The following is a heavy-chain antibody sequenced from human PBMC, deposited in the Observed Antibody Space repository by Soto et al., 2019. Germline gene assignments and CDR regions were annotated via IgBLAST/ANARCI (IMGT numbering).Heavy chain of an antibody. V-gene: IGHV3-23*01. J-gene: IGHJ6*02. D-gene: IGHD3-22*01. CDR1: GFTFSSYA. Sequence: GGSLRLSCAASGFTFSSYAMSWVRQAPGKGLEWVSAISGSGGSTYYADSVKGRFTISRDNSKNTLYLQMNSLRAEDTAVYYCAKGTVYDSSGYYGMDVWGQGTTVTVSS. CDR2: ISGSGGST. CDR3: AKGTVYDSSGYYGMDV.